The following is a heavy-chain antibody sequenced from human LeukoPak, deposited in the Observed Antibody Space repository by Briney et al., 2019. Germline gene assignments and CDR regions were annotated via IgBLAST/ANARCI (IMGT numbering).Heavy chain of an antibody. V-gene: IGHV3-23*01. CDR3: AKGTHSSGWRHFDY. D-gene: IGHD6-19*01. CDR2: IHSGGVNT. Sequence: GGSLRLSCAASGFAFSTYAMTWVRQAPGKGLEWVSAIHSGGVNTYFADSVKGRFTISRDDSKNTLYLQMNSLRAEDTAVYYCAKGTHSSGWRHFDYWGQGTLVTVSS. CDR1: GFAFSTYA. J-gene: IGHJ4*02.